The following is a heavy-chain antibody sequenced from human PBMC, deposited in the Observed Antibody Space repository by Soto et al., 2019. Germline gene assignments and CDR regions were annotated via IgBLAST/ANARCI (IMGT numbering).Heavy chain of an antibody. CDR2: FDPEDGET. D-gene: IGHD3-22*01. CDR3: ASNYYDSSGYYPDAFDI. J-gene: IGHJ3*02. V-gene: IGHV1-24*01. Sequence: ASVKVSCKVSGDTITELSMHWVRQAPGKGLEWMGGFDPEDGETIYAQKFQGRVTMTEDTSTDTAYMELSSLRSEDTAVYYCASNYYDSSGYYPDAFDIWGQGTMVTVSS. CDR1: GDTITELS.